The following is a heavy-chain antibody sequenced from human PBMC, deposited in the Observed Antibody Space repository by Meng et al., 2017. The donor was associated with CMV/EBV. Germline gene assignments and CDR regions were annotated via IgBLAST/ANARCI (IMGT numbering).Heavy chain of an antibody. Sequence: SVKVSCKASGGTFSSYAISWVRQAPGQGLEWMGGIIPIFGTANYAQKFQGRVTITTDESTSTAYMELSSLRSEDTAVYYCARAPLQVEMATMGNYFDYWGQGTLVTASS. J-gene: IGHJ4*02. V-gene: IGHV1-69*05. D-gene: IGHD5-24*01. CDR1: GGTFSSYA. CDR3: ARAPLQVEMATMGNYFDY. CDR2: IIPIFGTA.